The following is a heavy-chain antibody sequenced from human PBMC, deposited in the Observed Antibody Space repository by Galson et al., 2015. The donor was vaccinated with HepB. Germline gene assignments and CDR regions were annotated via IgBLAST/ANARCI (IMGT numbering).Heavy chain of an antibody. V-gene: IGHV3-30*02. CDR3: AKRGGTFGFSRGPFYWFDP. J-gene: IGHJ5*02. CDR1: GFTFSSYG. D-gene: IGHD3-16*01. CDR2: IRYDGSNK. Sequence: SLRLSCAASGFTFSSYGMHWVRQAPGKGLEWVAFIRYDGSNKYYADSVKGRFTISRDNSKNTLYLQMNSLRAEDTAVYYCAKRGGTFGFSRGPFYWFDPWGQGTLSPSPQ.